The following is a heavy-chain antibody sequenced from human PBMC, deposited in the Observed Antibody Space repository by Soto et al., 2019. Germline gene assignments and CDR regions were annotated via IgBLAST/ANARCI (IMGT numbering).Heavy chain of an antibody. D-gene: IGHD2-15*01. CDR1: GYSFTTYW. J-gene: IGHJ4*02. CDR2: IYPGDSDT. CDR3: ARRPRVATPPISFDY. V-gene: IGHV5-51*01. Sequence: PGESLKISCKGSGYSFTTYWIAWVRQMPGKGLEYMGIIYPGDSDTRYSPSFQGQVTISADKSITTAYLQWSSLKASDTAMYYCARRPRVATPPISFDYWGQGTLVTVSS.